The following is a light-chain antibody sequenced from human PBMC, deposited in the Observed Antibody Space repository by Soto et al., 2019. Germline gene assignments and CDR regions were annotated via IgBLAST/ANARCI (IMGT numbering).Light chain of an antibody. V-gene: IGKV3-20*01. J-gene: IGKJ4*01. CDR3: QQYGKLPVT. Sequence: EIVLTQSPGTLSLSPVERGTLSCRASQSVGGTYLAWYQQKPGQAPRLLIYGASTRATGIPARFSGSGSGTEFTLTISSLQSEDFAVYYCQQYGKLPVTFGGGTKVDI. CDR2: GAS. CDR1: QSVGGTY.